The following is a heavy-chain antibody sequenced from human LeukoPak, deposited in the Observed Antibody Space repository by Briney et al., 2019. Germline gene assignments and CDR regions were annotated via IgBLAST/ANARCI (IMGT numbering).Heavy chain of an antibody. J-gene: IGHJ5*02. CDR1: GFTVSSYW. V-gene: IGHV3-74*01. CDR2: INGDGRTT. CDR3: ARDLDGSGNYHWFDP. D-gene: IGHD3-10*01. Sequence: GGSLRLSCAASGFTVSSYWMDWVRQAPGKGLLWVSRINGDGRTTTYADSVKGRFTISRDNAKNTLYVQMNSLRVEDTAVYYCARDLDGSGNYHWFDPWGQGTLVTVSS.